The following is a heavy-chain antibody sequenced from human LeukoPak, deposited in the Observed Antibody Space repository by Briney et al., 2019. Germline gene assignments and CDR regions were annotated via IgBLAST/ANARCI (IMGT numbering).Heavy chain of an antibody. V-gene: IGHV3-15*07. CDR1: GFTFDNYG. CDR2: IKSKTDGGTT. D-gene: IGHD3-10*01. CDR3: TTVSLWFGEATHGGY. J-gene: IGHJ4*02. Sequence: GGSLRLSCAASGFTFDNYGVDWIRQAPGKGLEWVGRIKSKTDGGTTDYAAPVKGRFTISRDDSKNTLYLQMNSLKTEDTAVYYCTTVSLWFGEATHGGYWGQGTLVTVSS.